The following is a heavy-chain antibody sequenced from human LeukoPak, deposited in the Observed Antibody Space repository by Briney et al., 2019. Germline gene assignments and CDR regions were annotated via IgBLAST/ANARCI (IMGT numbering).Heavy chain of an antibody. J-gene: IGHJ4*02. CDR1: GGSFSGYY. V-gene: IGHV4-34*01. Sequence: SETLSLTCAVYGGSFSGYYWSWIRQPPGKGLEWIGEINHSGSTNYNPSLKSRVTISVDTSKNQFSLKLSSVTAADTAVYYCARHWSDYWGQGTLVTVSS. CDR2: INHSGST. CDR3: ARHWSDY.